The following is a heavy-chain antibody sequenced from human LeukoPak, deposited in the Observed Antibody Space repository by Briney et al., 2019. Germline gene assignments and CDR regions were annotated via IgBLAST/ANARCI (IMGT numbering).Heavy chain of an antibody. D-gene: IGHD3-22*01. CDR1: GYSISSGYC. Sequence: SETLSLTCTVSGYSISSGYCWGWIRQPPGKGLEWIGEINHSGSTNYNPSLKSRVTISVDTSKNQFSLKLSSVTAADTAVYYCARRRIPMIKSWFDPWGQGTLVTVSS. CDR3: ARRRIPMIKSWFDP. CDR2: INHSGST. J-gene: IGHJ5*02. V-gene: IGHV4-38-2*02.